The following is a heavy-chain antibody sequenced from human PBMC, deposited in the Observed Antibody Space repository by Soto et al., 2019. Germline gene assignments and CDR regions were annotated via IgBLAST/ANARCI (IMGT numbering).Heavy chain of an antibody. J-gene: IGHJ4*02. Sequence: SGPTLVNPTETLTLTCTVSEFSLSNARMGVSWIRQPPGKALEWLAHIFSNDEKSYSTSLKSRFTISKDTSKSQVVLTMTNLDPVDTATYYCARINDILTGFDYWGQGTLVTVSS. CDR3: ARINDILTGFDY. CDR2: IFSNDEK. CDR1: EFSLSNARMG. V-gene: IGHV2-26*01. D-gene: IGHD3-9*01.